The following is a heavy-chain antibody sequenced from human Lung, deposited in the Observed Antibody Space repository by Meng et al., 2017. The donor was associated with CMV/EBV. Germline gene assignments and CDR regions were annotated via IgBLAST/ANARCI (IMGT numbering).Heavy chain of an antibody. Sequence: LSTNRVGVGWIRQPPGKALEWLALIYWDDYKRYSPSLKSRLTITKDTSKNQVVLTMTNMDPVDTATYYCARRPSSYYDSSGYFFADYWGQGTLVTVSS. CDR2: IYWDDYK. V-gene: IGHV2-5*02. D-gene: IGHD3-22*01. J-gene: IGHJ4*02. CDR3: ARRPSSYYDSSGYFFADY. CDR1: LSTNRVG.